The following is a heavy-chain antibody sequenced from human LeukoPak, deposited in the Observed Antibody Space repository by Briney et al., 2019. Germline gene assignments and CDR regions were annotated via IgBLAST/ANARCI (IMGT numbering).Heavy chain of an antibody. D-gene: IGHD6-19*01. V-gene: IGHV1-46*01. CDR1: GYTFTSYY. CDR3: AREGIEGIAVAGHFDY. CDR2: INPSGGST. J-gene: IGHJ4*02. Sequence: ASVKVSCKASGYTFTSYYIHWVRQAPGQGLEWMGIINPSGGSTTYAQKFQGRVAMTTDTSTSTAYMELRSLRSDDTAVYYCAREGIEGIAVAGHFDYWGQGTLVTVSS.